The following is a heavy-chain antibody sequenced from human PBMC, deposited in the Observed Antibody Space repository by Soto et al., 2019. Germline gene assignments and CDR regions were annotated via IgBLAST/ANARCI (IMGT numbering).Heavy chain of an antibody. V-gene: IGHV1-69*13. Sequence: ASVKVSCKASGGTFSSYGISWVRQAPGQGLEWMGGIIPIFGTEKYSQKFQDRVTITADESTNTVYMELSSLRSGDTAVYYCARHSSSGYYEAEYYFDYWGQGTLVTVSS. CDR3: ARHSSSGYYEAEYYFDY. J-gene: IGHJ4*02. D-gene: IGHD3-22*01. CDR2: IIPIFGTE. CDR1: GGTFSSYG.